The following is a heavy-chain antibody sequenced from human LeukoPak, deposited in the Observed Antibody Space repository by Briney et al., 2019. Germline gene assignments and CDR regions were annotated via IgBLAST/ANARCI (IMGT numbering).Heavy chain of an antibody. V-gene: IGHV4-39*07. Sequence: PSETLSLTCTVSGGSISSSSYYWGWIRQPPGKGLEWIGSIYYSGSTNYNPSLKSRVTISVDTSKNQFSLKLSSVTAADTAVYYCARGGVTTGGFDPWGQGTLVTVSS. CDR2: IYYSGST. CDR1: GGSISSSSYY. CDR3: ARGGVTTGGFDP. D-gene: IGHD4-11*01. J-gene: IGHJ5*02.